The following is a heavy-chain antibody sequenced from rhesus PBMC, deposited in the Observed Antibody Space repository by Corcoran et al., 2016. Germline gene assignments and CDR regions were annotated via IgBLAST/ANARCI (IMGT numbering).Heavy chain of an antibody. CDR1: GYTFTDYY. J-gene: IGHJ4*01. V-gene: IGHV1-111*02. CDR2: VDPEDGEE. Sequence: EVQLVQSGAEVKKPGASVKISCKASGYTFTDYYLHRVRQAPGKGLEWMGRVDPEDGEEIHAQKFQDRVTITADTSPDTAYMELSSLRSEDTAVYYCATGGYWGQGVLVTVSS. CDR3: ATGGY.